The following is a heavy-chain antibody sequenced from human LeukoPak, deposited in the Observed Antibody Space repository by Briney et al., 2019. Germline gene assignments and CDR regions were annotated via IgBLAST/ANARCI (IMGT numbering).Heavy chain of an antibody. V-gene: IGHV3-21*01. CDR2: ISSSSSYI. J-gene: IGHJ4*02. CDR1: GFTFSSYS. CDR3: ARDHHSSGWSRGFDY. D-gene: IGHD6-19*01. Sequence: GGSLRLSCAASGFTFSSYSTNWVRQAPGKGLEWVSSISSSSSYIYYADSVKGRFTISRDNAKNSLYLQMNSPRAEDTAVYYCARDHHSSGWSRGFDYWGQGTLVTVSS.